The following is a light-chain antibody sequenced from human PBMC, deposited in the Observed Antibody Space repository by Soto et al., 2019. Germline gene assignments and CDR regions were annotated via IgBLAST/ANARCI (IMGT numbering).Light chain of an antibody. V-gene: IGKV3-15*01. Sequence: EIVMTQSPATLSVSPGERATLSCRASQSVSSNLAWYQQKPGQAPRLLIYDASTRATGIPARFSGSGSGTEFTLTVSSLQSEDFAVYYCQQYNVWPPFTFGHGTKVDL. J-gene: IGKJ3*01. CDR2: DAS. CDR3: QQYNVWPPFT. CDR1: QSVSSN.